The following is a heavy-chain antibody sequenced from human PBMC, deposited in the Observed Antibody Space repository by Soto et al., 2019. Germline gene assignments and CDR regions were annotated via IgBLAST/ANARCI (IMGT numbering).Heavy chain of an antibody. CDR3: VKDGGYCSSATCYSPRNHYFDA. V-gene: IGHV3-7*03. D-gene: IGHD2-2*01. CDR2: IKFDGSEK. Sequence: GGSLGLSCAASGFVFSVYWMRWVRQAPGQGPEWVANIKFDGSEKQYVDSVKGRFAISRDNARNSVFLQMNSLRAGDTAVYYCVKDGGYCSSATCYSPRNHYFDAWGQGTLVTVSS. CDR1: GFVFSVYW. J-gene: IGHJ5*02.